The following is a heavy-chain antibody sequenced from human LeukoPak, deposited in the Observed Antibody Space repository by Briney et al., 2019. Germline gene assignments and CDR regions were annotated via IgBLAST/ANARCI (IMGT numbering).Heavy chain of an antibody. J-gene: IGHJ4*02. V-gene: IGHV1-18*01. CDR2: ISAYNGNT. CDR3: ARDPADHCSSTSCYLPFDY. Sequence: AASVKVSCKASGYTFTSYGISWVRQAPGQGLEWMGWISAYNGNTNYAQKLQGRVTMTTDTSTSTAYMELRSLRSDDTAVYYCARDPADHCSSTSCYLPFDYWGQGTLVTVSS. CDR1: GYTFTSYG. D-gene: IGHD2-2*01.